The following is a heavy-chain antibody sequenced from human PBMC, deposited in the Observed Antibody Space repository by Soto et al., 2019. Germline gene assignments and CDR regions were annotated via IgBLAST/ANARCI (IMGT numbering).Heavy chain of an antibody. CDR1: GFTFSSYA. V-gene: IGHV3-23*01. J-gene: IGHJ4*02. Sequence: GGSLRLSCAASGFTFSSYAMSWVRQAPGKGLEWVSAISGSGGSTYYADSVKGRFTISRDNSKNTLYLQKNSLRAEDTAVTYCANEMKRTSGSYRGVYFDYWGQGTLVTVSS. CDR2: ISGSGGST. CDR3: ANEMKRTSGSYRGVYFDY. D-gene: IGHD1-26*01.